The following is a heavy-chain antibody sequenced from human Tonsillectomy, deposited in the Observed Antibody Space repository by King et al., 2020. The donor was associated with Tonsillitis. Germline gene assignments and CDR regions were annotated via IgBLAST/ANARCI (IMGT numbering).Heavy chain of an antibody. CDR3: ARDRRNFWSGYPLGY. CDR2: IKQDGSEK. J-gene: IGHJ4*02. D-gene: IGHD3-3*01. CDR1: GFTFSSYW. V-gene: IGHV3-7*01. Sequence: VQLVESGGGLVQPGGSLRLSCAASGFTFSSYWMSWVRQAPGKGLEWVANIKQDGSEKYYVDSVKGRFTISRDNAKNSLYLQMNSLRAEDTAVYYCARDRRNFWSGYPLGYWGQGTLVTVSS.